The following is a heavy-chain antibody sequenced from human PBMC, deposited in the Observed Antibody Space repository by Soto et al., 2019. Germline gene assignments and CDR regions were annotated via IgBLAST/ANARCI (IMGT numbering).Heavy chain of an antibody. Sequence: PGGSLRLSCAASGFTFSSYEMNWVRQAPGKGLEWVSYISSSGSTIYYADSVKGRFTISRDNAKNSLYLQMNSLRAEDTAVYYCARDSRGWKRGEGIDVWGQGTTGTVSS. J-gene: IGHJ6*02. CDR1: GFTFSSYE. V-gene: IGHV3-48*03. D-gene: IGHD6-19*01. CDR2: ISSSGSTI. CDR3: ARDSRGWKRGEGIDV.